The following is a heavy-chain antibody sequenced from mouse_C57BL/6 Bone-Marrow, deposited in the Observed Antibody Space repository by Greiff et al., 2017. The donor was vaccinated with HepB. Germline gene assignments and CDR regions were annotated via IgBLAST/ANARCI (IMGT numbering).Heavy chain of an antibody. D-gene: IGHD2-1*01. CDR1: GFNIKDYY. CDR2: IDPEDGDT. J-gene: IGHJ3*01. Sequence: VQLQQSGAELVRPGASVKLSCTASGFNIKDYYMHWVKQRPEQGLEWIGRIDPEDGDTEYAPKFQGKATMTADTSSNTAYLQLSSLTSEDTADYYCTPYGIPFAYWGQGTLVTVSA. V-gene: IGHV14-1*01. CDR3: TPYGIPFAY.